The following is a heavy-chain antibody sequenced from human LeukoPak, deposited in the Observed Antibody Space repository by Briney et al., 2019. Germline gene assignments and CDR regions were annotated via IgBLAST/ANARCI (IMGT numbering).Heavy chain of an antibody. V-gene: IGHV3-53*01. CDR3: ASSSTSCYLCGVDAFDI. J-gene: IGHJ3*02. CDR1: GFTVSSNY. Sequence: GGSLRLSCAASGFTVSSNYMSWVRQAPGKGLEWVSVIYSGGSTYYADSVKGRFTISRDNSKNTLYLQMNSLRAEDTAVYYCASSSTSCYLCGVDAFDIWGQGTMVTVSS. CDR2: IYSGGST. D-gene: IGHD2-2*01.